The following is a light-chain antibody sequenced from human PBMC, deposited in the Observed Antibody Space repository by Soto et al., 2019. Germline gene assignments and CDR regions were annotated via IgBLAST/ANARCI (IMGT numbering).Light chain of an antibody. CDR1: SSNIGTNS. CDR3: AAWDDSLNGFYV. Sequence: QSVLTQPPSASGTPGQRVTISCSGGSSNIGTNSVNWYQQLPGRAPKLLIYNNDLRPSGVPDRFSGSKSGPSASLAISGLQSEDEADYYCAAWDDSLNGFYVFGIGTKVTVL. J-gene: IGLJ1*01. V-gene: IGLV1-44*01. CDR2: NND.